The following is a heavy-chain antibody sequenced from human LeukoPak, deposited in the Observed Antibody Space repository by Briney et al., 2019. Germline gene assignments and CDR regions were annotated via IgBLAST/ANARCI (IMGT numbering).Heavy chain of an antibody. Sequence: ASVKVSCKASGYTFTSYAIHWVRQAPGQRLEWMGWINAGNGNTKYSQKFQGRVTITRDTSAGTAYMEMSSLRSEDTAVYYCARGGSGNLPYYFDHWGQGTLVTVSS. V-gene: IGHV1-3*01. CDR3: ARGGSGNLPYYFDH. CDR1: GYTFTSYA. J-gene: IGHJ4*02. CDR2: INAGNGNT. D-gene: IGHD1-1*01.